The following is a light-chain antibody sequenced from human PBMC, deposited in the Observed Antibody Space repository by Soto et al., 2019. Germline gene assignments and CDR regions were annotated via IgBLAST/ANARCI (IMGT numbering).Light chain of an antibody. CDR1: QSVSVNY. J-gene: IGKJ1*01. Sequence: EIVLTQSPATLSLSPGERATLSCGASQSVSVNYLAWYQQRPGLAPRLLIYDASSRATGIPDRFSGSGSGTDVTLTISRLEPEDFAVYYCQQYGSSPQTFGQGTKVEIK. CDR2: DAS. V-gene: IGKV3D-20*01. CDR3: QQYGSSPQT.